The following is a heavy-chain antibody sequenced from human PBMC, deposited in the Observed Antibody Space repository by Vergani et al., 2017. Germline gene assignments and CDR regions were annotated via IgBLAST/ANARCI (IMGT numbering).Heavy chain of an antibody. V-gene: IGHV1-69*06. CDR3: ARVSTTVVTPSVPLPWYFDL. Sequence: QVQLVQSGAEVKKPGSSVKVSCKASGGTFSSYAISWVRQAPGQGLGWMGGIIPIFGTANYAQKFQGRVTITADKSTSTAYMELSSLRSEDTAVYYCARVSTTVVTPSVPLPWYFDLWGRGTLVTVSS. CDR1: GGTFSSYA. J-gene: IGHJ2*01. CDR2: IIPIFGTA. D-gene: IGHD4-23*01.